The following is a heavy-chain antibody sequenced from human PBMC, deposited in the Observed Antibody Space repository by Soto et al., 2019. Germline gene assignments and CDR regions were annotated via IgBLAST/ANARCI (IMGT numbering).Heavy chain of an antibody. J-gene: IGHJ5*02. CDR1: GFTFGSTW. Sequence: GGSLRLSCAASGFTFGSTWMHWVRQAPGKGLEWVSHISGTSVYIHYADSVKGRFTISRDNAKNSVYLQMDSLRVEDTAVYYCAREGALKPFSSWGQGALVTVSS. CDR2: ISGTSVYI. V-gene: IGHV3-21*01. CDR3: AREGALKPFSS.